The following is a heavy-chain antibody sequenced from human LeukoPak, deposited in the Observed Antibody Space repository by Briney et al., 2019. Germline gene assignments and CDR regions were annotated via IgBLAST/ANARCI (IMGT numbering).Heavy chain of an antibody. D-gene: IGHD5-18*01. V-gene: IGHV3-64D*06. CDR2: ISSNGGST. CDR1: GFTFSSYA. Sequence: PGGSLRLSCSASGFTFSSYAMHWVRQAPGKGLEYVSAISSNGGSTYYADSVKGRFTISRDNSKNTLYLQMSSLRAEDTAVYYCAKSSGWGYSYAFDYWGQGTLVTVSS. CDR3: AKSSGWGYSYAFDY. J-gene: IGHJ4*02.